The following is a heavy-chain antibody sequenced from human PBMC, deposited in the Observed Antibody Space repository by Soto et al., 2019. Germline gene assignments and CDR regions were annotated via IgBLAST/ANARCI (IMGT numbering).Heavy chain of an antibody. Sequence: QVQLVESGGGVVQPGRSLRLSCAASGFTFSSYAMHWVRQAPGKGLEWVAVISYDGSNKYYADSVKGRFTISRDNSKNTLYLQMNSLRAEDTAVYYCARDTQVEMATIKDYWGQGTLVTVSS. J-gene: IGHJ4*02. D-gene: IGHD5-12*01. CDR2: ISYDGSNK. V-gene: IGHV3-30-3*01. CDR3: ARDTQVEMATIKDY. CDR1: GFTFSSYA.